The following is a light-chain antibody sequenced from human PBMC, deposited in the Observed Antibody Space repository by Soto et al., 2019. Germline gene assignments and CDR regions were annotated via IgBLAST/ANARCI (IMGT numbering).Light chain of an antibody. J-gene: IGLJ3*02. CDR1: SSDVGGYNY. Sequence: QSALTQPPSASRSPGQSVAISCTGTSSDVGGYNYVSWYQQHPGKAPKLMIYEGSKRPSGVSNRFSGSKSGNTASLTISGLQAEDEADYYCCSYAGRSTWVFGGGTKLTVL. CDR3: CSYAGRSTWV. CDR2: EGS. V-gene: IGLV2-23*01.